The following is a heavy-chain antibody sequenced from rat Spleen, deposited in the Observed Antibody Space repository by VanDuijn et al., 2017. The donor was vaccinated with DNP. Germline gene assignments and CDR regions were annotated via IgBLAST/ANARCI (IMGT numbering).Heavy chain of an antibody. CDR3: ARYYGYNYYAMDA. CDR2: ISSGGST. D-gene: IGHD1-9*01. J-gene: IGHJ4*01. Sequence: QVQLEESGPGLLQPSQTLSLTCTVSGFSLTKYGISWVRQPPGKGLEWIATISSGGSTYYNSALKSRLSISRDTSKSQVFLKMNSLQTEDTAMYFCARYYGYNYYAMDAWGQGTSVTVSS. CDR1: GFSLTKYG. V-gene: IGHV2S8*01.